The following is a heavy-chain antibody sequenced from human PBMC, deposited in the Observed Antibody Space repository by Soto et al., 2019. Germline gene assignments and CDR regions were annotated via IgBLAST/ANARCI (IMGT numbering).Heavy chain of an antibody. CDR2: MSYDGSKK. Sequence: QVQLVESGGGVVQPGRSLRLSCVGSGFSFSSYDMNWVRQAPGTGLEWVALMSYDGSKKYYGDSVRGRVTISRDNSKNTLYLQMDHLRPEDTAIYYRAKDLKPGSRWSLGGVEHCMDVWGRGTTVSVSS. D-gene: IGHD3-16*01. J-gene: IGHJ6*03. CDR1: GFSFSSYD. CDR3: AKDLKPGSRWSLGGVEHCMDV. V-gene: IGHV3-30*18.